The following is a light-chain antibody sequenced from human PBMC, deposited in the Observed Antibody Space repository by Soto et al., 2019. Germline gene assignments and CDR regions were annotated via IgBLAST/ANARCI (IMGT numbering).Light chain of an antibody. CDR2: GAS. V-gene: IGKV3-20*01. CDR3: QQFGGTSPRT. CDR1: QRISSNY. J-gene: IGKJ1*01. Sequence: DIVLTQSPGTLSLSPGERATLFCRANQRISSNYLTWYQQKPGQAPRVLIYGASTRATDIPDRFSGSGYGTDFSLTIGGLAPEDSAVYFCQQFGGTSPRTFGQGTKVDI.